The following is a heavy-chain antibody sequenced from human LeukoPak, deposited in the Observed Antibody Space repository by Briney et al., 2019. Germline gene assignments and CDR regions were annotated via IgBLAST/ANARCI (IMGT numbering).Heavy chain of an antibody. J-gene: IGHJ5*02. V-gene: IGHV3-30*02. Sequence: GGSLRLPCAASGFTFSSYGMHWVRQAPGKGLEWVAFIRYDGSNKYYADSVKGRFTISRDNSKNTLYLQTNSLRAEDTAVYYCAKSGYDFGGWFDPWGQGTLVTVSS. CDR1: GFTFSSYG. CDR3: AKSGYDFGGWFDP. CDR2: IRYDGSNK. D-gene: IGHD5-12*01.